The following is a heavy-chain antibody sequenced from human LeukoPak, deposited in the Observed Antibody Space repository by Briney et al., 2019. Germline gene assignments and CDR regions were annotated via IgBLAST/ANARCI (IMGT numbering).Heavy chain of an antibody. J-gene: IGHJ4*02. CDR1: GFTLSTYA. Sequence: PGGSLRLSCAASGFTLSTYAMSWVRQTPGKGLEWVSSISSSSSYIYYADSVKGRFTISRDNSKNTLYLQMNSLRAEDTAVYYCARRAGAYSHPYDYWGQGTLVTVSS. V-gene: IGHV3-21*04. CDR3: ARRAGAYSHPYDY. CDR2: ISSSSSYI. D-gene: IGHD4/OR15-4a*01.